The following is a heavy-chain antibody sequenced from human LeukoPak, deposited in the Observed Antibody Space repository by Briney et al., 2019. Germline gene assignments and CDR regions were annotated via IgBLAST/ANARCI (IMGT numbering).Heavy chain of an antibody. CDR2: ISYDGSNK. D-gene: IGHD2-15*01. J-gene: IGHJ4*02. CDR1: GFTFSSYG. CDR3: AKDEHLYCSGGSCLFDY. V-gene: IGHV3-30*18. Sequence: PGTSLRLSCAASGFTFSSYGMHWVRQAPGKGLEWVAVISYDGSNKYYADSVKGRFTISRDNSKNTLYLQMNSLRAEDTAVYYCAKDEHLYCSGGSCLFDYWGQGTLVTVSS.